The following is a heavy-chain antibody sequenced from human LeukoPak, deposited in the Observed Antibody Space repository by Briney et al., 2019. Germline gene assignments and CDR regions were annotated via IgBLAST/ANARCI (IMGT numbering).Heavy chain of an antibody. CDR3: VRVGGAFDL. V-gene: IGHV3-48*01. J-gene: IGHJ3*01. CDR2: ISSSSSTI. Sequence: GGSLRLSCAASAFTFSDYSMNWVRQAPGKGLEWISYISSSSSTIYYADSVKGRFTISRDNAKKSLYMQMNSLRAEDTAVYYCVRVGGAFDLWGQGTRVSVSS. CDR1: AFTFSDYS. D-gene: IGHD3-16*01.